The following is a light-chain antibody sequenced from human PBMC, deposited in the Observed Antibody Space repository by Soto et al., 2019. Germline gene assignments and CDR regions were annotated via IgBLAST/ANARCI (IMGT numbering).Light chain of an antibody. CDR3: SSYTSTVTLVV. J-gene: IGLJ2*01. CDR1: SSDIGDYNY. Sequence: QSALTQPASVSASPGQSITISCTGTSSDIGDYNYVSWCQQRPGEAPKLILYEVENRPSGISDRFSGSKPGNTASLTISGLRTEDEADYYCSSYTSTVTLVVFGGGTKLTVL. CDR2: EVE. V-gene: IGLV2-14*03.